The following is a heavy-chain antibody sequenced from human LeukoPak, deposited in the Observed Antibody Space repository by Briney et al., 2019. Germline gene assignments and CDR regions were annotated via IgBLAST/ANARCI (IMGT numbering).Heavy chain of an antibody. CDR2: IYTSGST. D-gene: IGHD2-21*01. Sequence: SETLSLTCTVSGGSISSGSYYWSWIRQPAGKGLEWIGRIYTSGSTNYNPSLKSRVTISVDTSKNQFSLKLSSVTAADTAVYYCASALHGWPICGGDCYLGSPRRWGQGTLVTVSS. V-gene: IGHV4-61*02. J-gene: IGHJ4*02. CDR1: GGSISSGSYY. CDR3: ASALHGWPICGGDCYLGSPRR.